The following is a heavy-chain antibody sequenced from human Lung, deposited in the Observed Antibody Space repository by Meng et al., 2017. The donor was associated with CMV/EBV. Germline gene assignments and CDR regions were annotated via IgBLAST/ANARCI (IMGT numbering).Heavy chain of an antibody. D-gene: IGHD6-19*01. Sequence: QEQLQESGPVLETPSGTLALSCAVAGASITSSNWWGWDRQPPGNGLEWIVEIYHSGSTNYNPSLKSRVTISVDKSKNQFSLKLSSVTAADTAVYYCASFPPPGKQWLVTDYWGQGTLVTVSS. CDR1: GASITSSNW. V-gene: IGHV4-4*02. CDR3: ASFPPPGKQWLVTDY. J-gene: IGHJ4*02. CDR2: IYHSGST.